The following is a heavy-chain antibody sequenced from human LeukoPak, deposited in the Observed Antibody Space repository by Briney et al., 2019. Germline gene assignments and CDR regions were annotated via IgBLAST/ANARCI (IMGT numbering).Heavy chain of an antibody. V-gene: IGHV5-51*01. CDR2: IYPGDSDT. CDR3: ARHPSLGELSLESDY. CDR1: GYSFSTYW. J-gene: IGHJ4*02. D-gene: IGHD3-16*02. Sequence: GESLKISCKGSGYSFSTYWIGWVRQMPGKGLEWMGIIYPGDSDTRYSPSFQGQVTISADKSISTAYLQWSSLKASDTAMYYCARHPSLGELSLESDYWGQGTLVTVSS.